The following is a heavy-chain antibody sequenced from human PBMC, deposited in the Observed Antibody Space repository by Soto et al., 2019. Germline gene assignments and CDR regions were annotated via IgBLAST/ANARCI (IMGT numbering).Heavy chain of an antibody. Sequence: QAQLVQSGAEVKKPGASVKVSCKASGYTFTSYDINWVRQATGQGLEWMGWMNPNSGNTGYAHKFQGRVTMTRNTSISTAYMELSSLRSDDTAVYYCARSVEWLASFDYWGQGTLVTVSS. D-gene: IGHD6-19*01. CDR3: ARSVEWLASFDY. V-gene: IGHV1-8*01. CDR1: GYTFTSYD. CDR2: MNPNSGNT. J-gene: IGHJ4*02.